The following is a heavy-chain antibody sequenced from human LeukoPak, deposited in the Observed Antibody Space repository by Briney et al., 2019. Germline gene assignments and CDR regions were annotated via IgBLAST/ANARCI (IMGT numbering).Heavy chain of an antibody. CDR1: GYTLTDLS. CDR3: AATEGGSGRPVGYYSYYYMDV. J-gene: IGHJ6*03. CDR2: FDPEDGET. D-gene: IGHD6-19*01. V-gene: IGHV1-24*01. Sequence: GASVKVSCEVSGYTLTDLSMHWVRQAPGKGLEWGGGFDPEDGETIYTQKLQGRVTMTEDTSTDTAYMELSTARSEDTAVYYCAATEGGSGRPVGYYSYYYMDVWGKGTTVTVSS.